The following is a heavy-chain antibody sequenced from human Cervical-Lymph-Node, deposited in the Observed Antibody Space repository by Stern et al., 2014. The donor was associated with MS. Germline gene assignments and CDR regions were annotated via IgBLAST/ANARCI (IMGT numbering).Heavy chain of an antibody. V-gene: IGHV1-69*01. CDR1: GGTFSKFP. D-gene: IGHD6-13*01. CDR3: ALSSETSDRWYSLGYDL. Sequence: QVQLVPSGAAVTKPGSSVKVSCKASGGTFSKFPSSWVRQAPGHGLEWMGGIFPVFGTPTYAQEFRGRVTITSDVSTSTVYMELSSLRSDDTAVYYCALSSETSDRWYSLGYDLWGQGTLVTVSS. CDR2: IFPVFGTP. J-gene: IGHJ5*02.